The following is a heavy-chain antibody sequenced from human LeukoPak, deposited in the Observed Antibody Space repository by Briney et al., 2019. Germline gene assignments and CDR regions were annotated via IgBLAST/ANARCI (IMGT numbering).Heavy chain of an antibody. J-gene: IGHJ6*02. CDR2: ISYDGSNK. CDR1: GFTFSSYA. D-gene: IGHD2-15*01. V-gene: IGHV3-30*04. Sequence: GGSLRLSCAASGFTFSSYAMHWVRQAPGKGLEWVAVISYDGSNKYYADSVKGRFTISRDNSKNSLYLQMNSLRDEDTAVYYCARDSCSGGSCYYYYGMDVWGQGTTVTVSS. CDR3: ARDSCSGGSCYYYYGMDV.